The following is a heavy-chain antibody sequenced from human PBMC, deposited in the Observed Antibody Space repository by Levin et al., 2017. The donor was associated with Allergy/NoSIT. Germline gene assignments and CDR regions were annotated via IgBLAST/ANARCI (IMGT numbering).Heavy chain of an antibody. CDR3: ARGTRTGTKRIDY. J-gene: IGHJ4*02. V-gene: IGHV4-39*07. D-gene: IGHD1-1*01. Sequence: SQTLSLTCTVSDDSIGSSPYFWGWIRQPPGKGLEWIGSISYSGSTYYSLSLKSRVTISIDTSKNQLSLKLTSVTAADTALYYCARGTRTGTKRIDYWGQGTLVTVSS. CDR1: DDSIGSSPYF. CDR2: ISYSGST.